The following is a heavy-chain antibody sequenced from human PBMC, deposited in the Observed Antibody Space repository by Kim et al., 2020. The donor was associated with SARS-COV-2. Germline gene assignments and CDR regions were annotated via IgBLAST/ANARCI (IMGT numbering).Heavy chain of an antibody. CDR1: GYRFTSYG. CDR2: INPYNGDT. D-gene: IGHD3-16*01. V-gene: IGHV1-18*04. CDR3: ARWVTTNYYYFGMEV. Sequence: ASVKVSCKASGYRFTSYGFSWVRQAPGQGLEWLGWINPYNGDTKYARQFQDRVSLTADAPTTTAYMELRSLTSDDTALYFCARWVTTNYYYFGMEVWGPGTTVTVSS. J-gene: IGHJ6*02.